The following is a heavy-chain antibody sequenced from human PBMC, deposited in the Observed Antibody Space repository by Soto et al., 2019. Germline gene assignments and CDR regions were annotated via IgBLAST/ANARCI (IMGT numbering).Heavy chain of an antibody. CDR2: INAGNGNT. D-gene: IGHD3-22*01. J-gene: IGHJ4*02. CDR3: ARGLHYYDSSGYPGY. CDR1: GYTFSSYA. Sequence: ALVKVSCKASGYTFSSYARHWVRQTPGQRLEWMGWINAGNGNTKYSQKFQGRVTITRDTSASTAYMELSSLRSEDTAVYYCARGLHYYDSSGYPGYWGQGTLVTVSS. V-gene: IGHV1-3*01.